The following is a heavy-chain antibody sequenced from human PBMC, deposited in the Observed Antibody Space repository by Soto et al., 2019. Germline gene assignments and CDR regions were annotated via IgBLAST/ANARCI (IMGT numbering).Heavy chain of an antibody. Sequence: EVQLVESGGGLVQPGGSLRLSCAASGFTVSSNYMTWVRQAPGKGLEWVSGFYDGGATYYADSVKGRFTISRDNSKNTLSLKMNSLRAEDTAVYYCARGWYYFDYWGQGTLVTVSS. D-gene: IGHD2-15*01. CDR3: ARGWYYFDY. V-gene: IGHV3-66*01. CDR2: FYDGGAT. CDR1: GFTVSSNY. J-gene: IGHJ4*02.